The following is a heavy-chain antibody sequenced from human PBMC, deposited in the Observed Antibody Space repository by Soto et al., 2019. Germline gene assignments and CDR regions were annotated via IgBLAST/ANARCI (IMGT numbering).Heavy chain of an antibody. CDR1: GGSISSGGYY. V-gene: IGHV4-31*03. Sequence: SETLSLTCTVSGGSISSGGYYWSWIRQHPGKGLEWIGYIYYSGSTYYNPSLKSRVTISVDTSKNQFSLKLSSVTAADTAVYYCASHLHSSSWYPFSRYHGMEVWGQGTTFTVSS. D-gene: IGHD6-13*01. CDR2: IYYSGST. J-gene: IGHJ6*02. CDR3: ASHLHSSSWYPFSRYHGMEV.